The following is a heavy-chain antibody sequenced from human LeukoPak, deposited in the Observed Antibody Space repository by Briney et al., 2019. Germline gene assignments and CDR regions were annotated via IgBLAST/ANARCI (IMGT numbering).Heavy chain of an antibody. CDR3: TREGIAVAGPDY. D-gene: IGHD6-19*01. CDR2: IRSKANSYAT. V-gene: IGHV3-73*01. Sequence: GGSLRLSCAASGFTFSVSAMHRVRQASGKGLEWVGRIRSKANSYATAYAASVKGRFTISRDDSKNTAYLQMNSLKTEDTAVYYCTREGIAVAGPDYWGQGTLVTVSS. CDR1: GFTFSVSA. J-gene: IGHJ4*02.